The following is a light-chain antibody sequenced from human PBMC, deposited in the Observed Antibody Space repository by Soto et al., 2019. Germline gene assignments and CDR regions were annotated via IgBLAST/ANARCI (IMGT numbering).Light chain of an antibody. CDR1: QNIRNL. J-gene: IGKJ5*01. CDR3: QQYNTYST. V-gene: IGKV1-5*01. CDR2: DAS. Sequence: DIQLTQSHSTLSAAVGDSVTITCRDSQNIRNLLALYQQKPGKAPKPLIYDASTLKTGVPSRFSGSGSGSEFNFTITGLQPDDFAPYFCQQYNTYSTFGQVTRLEIK.